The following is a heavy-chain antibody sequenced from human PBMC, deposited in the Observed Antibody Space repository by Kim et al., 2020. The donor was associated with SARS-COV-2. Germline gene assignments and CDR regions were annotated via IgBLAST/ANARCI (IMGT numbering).Heavy chain of an antibody. D-gene: IGHD3-10*01. CDR3: ARDMVRGVPLFDY. V-gene: IGHV4-31*03. Sequence: SETLSLPCTVSGGSISSGGYYWSWIRQHPGKGLEWIGYIYYSGSTYYNPSLKSRVTISVDTSKNQFSLKLSSVTAAHTAVYYCARDMVRGVPLFDYWGQGSMVPVSS. CDR2: IYYSGST. J-gene: IGHJ4*02. CDR1: GGSISSGGYY.